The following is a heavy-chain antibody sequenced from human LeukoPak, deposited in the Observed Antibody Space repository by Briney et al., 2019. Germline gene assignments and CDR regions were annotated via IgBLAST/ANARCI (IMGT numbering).Heavy chain of an antibody. Sequence: GALSLSCAASGFPFSSYAMSWVRQAPGKGLEWVAVISNDERNKYYTDSVKGRFTISRDNSKNTVYLQMNSLRTEDTAVYYCARPSPPGDGYNPCDYWGPGALVIVSS. CDR3: ARPSPPGDGYNPCDY. D-gene: IGHD5-24*01. J-gene: IGHJ4*02. V-gene: IGHV3-30*04. CDR1: GFPFSSYA. CDR2: ISNDERNK.